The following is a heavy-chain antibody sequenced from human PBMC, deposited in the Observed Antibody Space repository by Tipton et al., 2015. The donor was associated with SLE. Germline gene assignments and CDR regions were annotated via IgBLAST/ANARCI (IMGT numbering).Heavy chain of an antibody. CDR1: GGSISSSSYY. D-gene: IGHD3-10*01. CDR3: ARDRGGGPTPDAFDI. J-gene: IGHJ3*02. CDR2: IYYSGST. V-gene: IGHV4-39*07. Sequence: TLSLTCTVSGGSISSSSYYWGWIRQPPGKGPEWIGSIYYSGSTYYNPSLKSRVTISVDTSKNQFSLKLSSVTAADTAVYYCARDRGGGPTPDAFDIWGQGTMVTVSS.